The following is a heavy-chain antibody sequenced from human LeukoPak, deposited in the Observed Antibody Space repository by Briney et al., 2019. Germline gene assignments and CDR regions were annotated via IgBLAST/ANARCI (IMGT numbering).Heavy chain of an antibody. D-gene: IGHD6-19*01. V-gene: IGHV4-39*01. Sequence: SETLSLTCTVSGGSISSSSYYWGWIRQPPGKGLKWIGSIYYSGSTYYNPSLKSRVTISVDTSKNHFSLKLSSVTAADTAVYYCARHTGSGWHFDYWGQGTLVTVSS. CDR2: IYYSGST. CDR3: ARHTGSGWHFDY. J-gene: IGHJ4*02. CDR1: GGSISSSSYY.